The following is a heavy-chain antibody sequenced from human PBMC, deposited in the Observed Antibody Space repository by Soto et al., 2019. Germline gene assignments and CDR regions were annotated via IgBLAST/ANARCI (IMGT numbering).Heavy chain of an antibody. D-gene: IGHD1-1*01. Sequence: VQVVASGGGLVQPGRSLRLSCAVSGFRFEQYVMHWVRQAPGKGLECVSTVSPTGDTVAYADSVEGRFTVSRDNAKNSLYRQMNSLKGDDTAFYYCLKDAPNCSIDDWGQGTLVTVSS. CDR2: VSPTGDTV. J-gene: IGHJ4*02. CDR1: GFRFEQYV. CDR3: LKDAPNCSIDD. V-gene: IGHV3-9*01.